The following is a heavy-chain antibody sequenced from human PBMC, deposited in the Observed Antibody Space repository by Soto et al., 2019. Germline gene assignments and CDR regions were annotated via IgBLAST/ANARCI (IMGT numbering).Heavy chain of an antibody. D-gene: IGHD3-10*01. V-gene: IGHV4-61*01. CDR2: IYYSGST. J-gene: IGHJ5*02. Sequence: SETLSLTCTVSGGSVSSGSYYWSWIRQPPGKGLEWIGYIYYSGSTNYNPSLKSRVTISVDTSKNQFSLKLSSVTAADTGVYYCARGEGYYGSGSYFNWFDPWGQGTLVTVSS. CDR1: GGSVSSGSYY. CDR3: ARGEGYYGSGSYFNWFDP.